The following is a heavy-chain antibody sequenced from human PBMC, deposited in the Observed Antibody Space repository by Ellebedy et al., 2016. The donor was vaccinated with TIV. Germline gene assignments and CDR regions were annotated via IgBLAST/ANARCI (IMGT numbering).Heavy chain of an antibody. CDR1: GFTFSSYS. CDR3: ARSKYYYDTADY. J-gene: IGHJ4*02. CDR2: ISSSSSYI. D-gene: IGHD3-22*01. Sequence: GESLKISXPASGFTFSSYSMNWVRQAPGKGLEWVSSISSSSSYIYYADSVKGRFTISRDNAKNSLYLQMNSLRAEDTAVYYCARSKYYYDTADYWGQGTLVTVSS. V-gene: IGHV3-21*01.